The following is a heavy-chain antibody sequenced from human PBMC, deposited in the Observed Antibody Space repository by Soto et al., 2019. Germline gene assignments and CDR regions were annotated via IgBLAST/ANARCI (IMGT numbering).Heavy chain of an antibody. J-gene: IGHJ3*01. CDR2: ISGSGGST. V-gene: IGHV3-23*01. CDR1: GFTFSSYA. CDR3: ARDRERGRYSRVALDF. Sequence: GGSLRLSCAASGFTFSSYAMSWVRQAPGKGLEWVSAISGSGGSTYYADSVKGRFTISRDNSKNTLYLQMNSLRAEDTAVYYCARDRERGRYSRVALDFWGQGTMVTVSS. D-gene: IGHD1-26*01.